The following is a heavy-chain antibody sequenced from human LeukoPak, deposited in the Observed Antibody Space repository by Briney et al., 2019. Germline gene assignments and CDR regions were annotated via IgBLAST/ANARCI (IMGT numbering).Heavy chain of an antibody. CDR3: AKDIRRGYNYGYDQFAY. J-gene: IGHJ4*02. D-gene: IGHD5-18*01. CDR1: GFTFSSYG. CDR2: IGYDGSNH. Sequence: PGGSLRHSCVASGFTFSSYGMHWARQAPGKGLEWVAFIGYDGSNHSYADSVKGRFTISRDNSKNTLYLQMNSLRTEDTAVYYCAKDIRRGYNYGYDQFAYWGQGTLVTVSS. V-gene: IGHV3-30*02.